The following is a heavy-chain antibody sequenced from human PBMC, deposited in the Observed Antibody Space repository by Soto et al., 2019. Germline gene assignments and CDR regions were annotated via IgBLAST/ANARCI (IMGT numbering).Heavy chain of an antibody. CDR1: GFTFSSYS. D-gene: IGHD3-3*01. CDR3: AGSITIFGVVPYYGMDV. J-gene: IGHJ6*02. V-gene: IGHV3-48*02. CDR2: ISSSSSTI. Sequence: GGSLRLSCAASGFTFSSYSMNWVRQAPGKGLEWVSYISSSSSTIYYADSVKGRFTISRDNAKNSLYLQMNSLRDEDTAVYYCAGSITIFGVVPYYGMDVWGQGTTVTV.